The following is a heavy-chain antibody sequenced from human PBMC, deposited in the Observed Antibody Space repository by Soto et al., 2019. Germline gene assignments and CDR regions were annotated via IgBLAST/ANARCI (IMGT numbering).Heavy chain of an antibody. CDR2: ISGGGDAT. V-gene: IGHV3-23*01. CDR1: GLTFSGYP. Sequence: EVQLLDSGGGLERRGGSLSLSCAASGLTFSGYPLTWVRRAPGKGLEGVSAISGGGDATFYADSVKGRFTISRDNSKNTLYLQMNTLRAEDTAVYYCARKVSGSTGRPDLWYFDLWGRGTLVTVSS. CDR3: ARKVSGSTGRPDLWYFDL. J-gene: IGHJ2*01. D-gene: IGHD3-10*01.